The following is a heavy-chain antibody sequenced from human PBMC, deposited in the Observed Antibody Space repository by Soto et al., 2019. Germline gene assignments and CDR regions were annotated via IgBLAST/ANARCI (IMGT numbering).Heavy chain of an antibody. D-gene: IGHD3-9*01. CDR3: ARGLPDFDWRLPFGY. CDR2: ISYDGSIE. V-gene: IGHV3-30-3*01. J-gene: IGHJ4*02. Sequence: QVQLVESGGGVVQPGRSLRLSCAASGFTFKNYAMHWVRQAPGKGLEWVAVISYDGSIEFYADSVKGRFTISRDDFKNSMFLQMGSLRVEETGVYYCARGLPDFDWRLPFGYWGKGTLVTVSS. CDR1: GFTFKNYA.